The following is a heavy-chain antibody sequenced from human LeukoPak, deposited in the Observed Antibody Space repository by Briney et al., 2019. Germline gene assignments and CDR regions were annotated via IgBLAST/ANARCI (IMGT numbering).Heavy chain of an antibody. Sequence: ASVKVSCKASGYTFTGYYMHWVRQAPGQGLEWMGWINPNSGGTNYAQKFQGRVTMTRDTSISTAYMELSRLRSDDTAVYYCARDGATPESVYYYYYYMDVWGKGTTVTVSS. CDR2: INPNSGGT. CDR3: ARDGATPESVYYYYYYMDV. J-gene: IGHJ6*03. V-gene: IGHV1-2*02. CDR1: GYTFTGYY.